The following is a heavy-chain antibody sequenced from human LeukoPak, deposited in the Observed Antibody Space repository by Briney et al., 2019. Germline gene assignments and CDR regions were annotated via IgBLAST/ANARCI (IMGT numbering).Heavy chain of an antibody. CDR3: ASPRYD. Sequence: SETLSLTCVVYGGSFSGYYWSWIRQPPGRGLEWVGEINHSGSTSYNPSLKSRVTISVDTSKNQFSLKLSSVTAADTAVYYCASPRYDWGQGTLVTVSS. CDR2: INHSGST. D-gene: IGHD5-12*01. CDR1: GGSFSGYY. V-gene: IGHV4-34*01. J-gene: IGHJ4*02.